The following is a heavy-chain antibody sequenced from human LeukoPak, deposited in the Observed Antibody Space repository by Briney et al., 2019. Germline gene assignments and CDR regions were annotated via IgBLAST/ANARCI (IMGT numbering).Heavy chain of an antibody. V-gene: IGHV4-59*01. CDR3: ARDRTLAAILN. D-gene: IGHD2-15*01. CDR2: IYYSGST. Sequence: PSETLSLTCTVSGGSISSYYWSWIRQPPGKGLEWLGYIYYSGSTYYNPSLKSRVTISVDTSKNQFSLKLTSVTAADTAVYYCARDRTLAAILNWGQGTLVTVSS. J-gene: IGHJ4*02. CDR1: GGSISSYY.